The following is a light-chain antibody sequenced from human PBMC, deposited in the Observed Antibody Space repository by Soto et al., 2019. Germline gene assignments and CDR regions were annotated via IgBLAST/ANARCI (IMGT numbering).Light chain of an antibody. CDR3: QQYNDWPPIT. V-gene: IGKV3-15*01. Sequence: EVVMTQSPPTLSVYPGERATLSCRASQSVSSDLAWYQQKPGQAPRLLIYGASTRATDVPASFNGGGSGTECTITISSLQSEDVARSYFQQYNDWPPITFGPGTKVDIK. J-gene: IGKJ3*01. CDR2: GAS. CDR1: QSVSSD.